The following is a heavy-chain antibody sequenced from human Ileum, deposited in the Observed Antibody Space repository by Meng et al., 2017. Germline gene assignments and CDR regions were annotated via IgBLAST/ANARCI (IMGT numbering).Heavy chain of an antibody. CDR3: AKCVTYRGASGWCNWHDP. D-gene: IGHD6-19*01. J-gene: IGHJ5*02. CDR2: TLAGGSTT. CDR1: GFILKNSA. V-gene: IGHV3-23*01. Sequence: GESLKISCASSGFILKNSAMLWVRQAPGKGLEWGSVTLAGGSTTFSADSVQRLFTKYRDDCKNTIILQMSSLGDDDTAVYYCAKCVTYRGASGWCNWHDPWGQGALVTVSS.